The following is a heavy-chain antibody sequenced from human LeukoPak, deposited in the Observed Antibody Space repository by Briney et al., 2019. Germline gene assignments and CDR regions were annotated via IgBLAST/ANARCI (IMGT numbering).Heavy chain of an antibody. CDR1: GYTLTTYA. D-gene: IGHD1-26*01. CDR3: AREFSGGSYYFDY. J-gene: IGHJ4*02. V-gene: IGHV7-4-1*02. CDR2: INTNTGNP. Sequence: GASVKVSCKASGYTLTTYAVIWVRQAPGQGLEWMGWINTNTGNPTYAQGFTGRFVFSLDTSVSTTYLQISSLKAEDTAVYYCAREFSGGSYYFDYWGQGTLVTVSS.